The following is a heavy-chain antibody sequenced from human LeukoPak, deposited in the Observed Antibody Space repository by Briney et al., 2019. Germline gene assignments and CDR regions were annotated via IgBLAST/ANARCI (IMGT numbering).Heavy chain of an antibody. J-gene: IGHJ4*02. Sequence: SSVKVSCKASGGTFSSYTISWVRQAPGQGLEWMGRIIPILGIANYTQKFQGRVTITADKSTSKAYMELSSLRSEDTAVYYCAIIQGDPTDYWGQGTLVTVSS. CDR3: AIIQGDPTDY. CDR1: GGTFSSYT. CDR2: IIPILGIA. V-gene: IGHV1-69*02. D-gene: IGHD2-21*02.